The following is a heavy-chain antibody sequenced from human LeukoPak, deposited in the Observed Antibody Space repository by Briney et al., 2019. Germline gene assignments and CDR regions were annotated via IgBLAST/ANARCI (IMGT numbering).Heavy chain of an antibody. CDR2: IYYSGST. Sequence: SETLSLTCTVSGGSISSYYWSWIRQPPGKGLEWIGYIYYSGSTNYNPSLKSRVTISVDTSKNQFSLKLSSVTAADTAVYYCARGSYYYDSSGYYYVYAFDIWGQGTMVTVSS. J-gene: IGHJ3*02. CDR1: GGSISSYY. CDR3: ARGSYYYDSSGYYYVYAFDI. V-gene: IGHV4-59*01. D-gene: IGHD3-22*01.